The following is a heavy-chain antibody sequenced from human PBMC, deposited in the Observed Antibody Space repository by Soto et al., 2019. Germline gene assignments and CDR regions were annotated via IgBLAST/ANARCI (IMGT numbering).Heavy chain of an antibody. CDR2: IYSGGST. CDR3: ARDRVESGYPEYFQR. CDR1: GFTVSSNY. D-gene: IGHD3-22*01. Sequence: EVQLVESGGGVIQPGGSLRLSCAASGFTVSSNYMSWVRQAPGKGLEWVSVIYSGGSTYYADSVKGRFTISRDNSKNQLYRQMTSLRAADTAVYYCARDRVESGYPEYFQRGGQGTLVTVSS. V-gene: IGHV3-53*01. J-gene: IGHJ1*01.